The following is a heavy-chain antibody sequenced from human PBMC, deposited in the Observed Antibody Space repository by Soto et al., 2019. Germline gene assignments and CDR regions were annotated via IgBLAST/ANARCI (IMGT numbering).Heavy chain of an antibody. CDR3: ARSSTTYYYHSRPYWPDKDLEI. D-gene: IGHD3-22*01. Sequence: SVKVSCKASGDTFSSHALSWVRQAPGQGLEWMGGIIPIFDARTYAQKFQGRVTISADKSTKTGYMELSSLTSEDTAVYYCARSSTTYYYHSRPYWPDKDLEIWGQGPLVAVST. CDR2: IIPIFDAR. CDR1: GDTFSSHA. J-gene: IGHJ4*02. V-gene: IGHV1-69*06.